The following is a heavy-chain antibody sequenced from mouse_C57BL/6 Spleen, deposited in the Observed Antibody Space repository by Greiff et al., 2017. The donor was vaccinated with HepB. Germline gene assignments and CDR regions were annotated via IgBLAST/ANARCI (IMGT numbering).Heavy chain of an antibody. CDR2: ISNLAYSI. V-gene: IGHV5-15*01. D-gene: IGHD1-1*01. CDR3: ARQGTTVDYAMDY. CDR1: GFTFSDYG. Sequence: EVKLVESGGGLVQPGGSLKLSCAASGFTFSDYGMAWVRQAPRKGPEWVAFISNLAYSIYYADTLTGRFTISRENAKNTLYLEMSSLRSEDTAMYYCARQGTTVDYAMDYWGQGTSVTVSS. J-gene: IGHJ4*01.